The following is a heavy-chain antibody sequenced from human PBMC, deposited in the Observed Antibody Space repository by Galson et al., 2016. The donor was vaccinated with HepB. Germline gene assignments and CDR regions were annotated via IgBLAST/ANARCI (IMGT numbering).Heavy chain of an antibody. J-gene: IGHJ6*02. CDR1: GFTFRSYG. V-gene: IGHV3-23*01. CDR3: AKGGRLGDGWDV. CDR2: ISGSGGCA. D-gene: IGHD3-10*01. Sequence: SLRLSCAASGFTFRSYGMNWVRQAPGKGLEWVSGISGSGGCAYYGDSVKGRFTISRDNSKNTLHLQINSLRAEDTAVYYCAKGGRLGDGWDVWGQGTTVTVSS.